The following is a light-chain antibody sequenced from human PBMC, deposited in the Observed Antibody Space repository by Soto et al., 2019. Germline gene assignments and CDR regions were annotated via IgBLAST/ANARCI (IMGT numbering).Light chain of an antibody. CDR1: NLGSKS. CDR3: QVWDSTSDSGV. CDR2: DDN. V-gene: IGLV3-21*02. J-gene: IGLJ3*02. Sequence: SYELTQPPSVSVAPGQTARITCGGNNLGSKSVHWYQQKPGQAPVLVVYDDNDRPSVIPERFSGSNSGNTATLTIYRVEAGDEADYYCQVWDSTSDSGVFGGGTKLTVL.